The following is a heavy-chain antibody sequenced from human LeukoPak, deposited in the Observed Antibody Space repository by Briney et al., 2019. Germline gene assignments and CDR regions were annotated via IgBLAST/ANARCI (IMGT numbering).Heavy chain of an antibody. CDR1: GWTFDDYS. J-gene: IGHJ6*02. V-gene: IGHV3-9*01. Sequence: GRSLRLSCAASGWTFDDYSMHWVRQAPGKGLEWVSGISWNSGSIGYADSVKGRFTISRDNAKNSLYLQMNSLRAEDTALYYCAKDKEDGDYYYGMDVWGQGTTVTVSS. D-gene: IGHD4-17*01. CDR3: AKDKEDGDYYYGMDV. CDR2: ISWNSGSI.